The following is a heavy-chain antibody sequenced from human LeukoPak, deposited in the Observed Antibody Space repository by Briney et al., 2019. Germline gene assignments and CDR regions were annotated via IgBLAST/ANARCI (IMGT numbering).Heavy chain of an antibody. CDR1: GFTFNNAW. D-gene: IGHD3-22*01. CDR3: TTNYYDIGGYYWWYFDL. Sequence: GGSLRLSCAASGFTFNNAWMSWVRQAPGKGREWVGRIKSETDGGTTDYAAPVKGRFTISRDDSKATLNLQMNSLKAEDTAMYYCTTNYYDIGGYYWWYFDLWGRGAQVTVSS. CDR2: IKSETDGGTT. V-gene: IGHV3-15*01. J-gene: IGHJ2*01.